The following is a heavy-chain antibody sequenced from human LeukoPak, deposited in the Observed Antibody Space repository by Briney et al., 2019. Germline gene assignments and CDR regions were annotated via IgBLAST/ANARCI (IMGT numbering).Heavy chain of an antibody. D-gene: IGHD2-21*02. V-gene: IGHV3-23*01. CDR1: GFTFSSYA. CDR3: AKAYNCGGDCYYLX. Sequence: GGSLRLSCAASGFTFSSYAMSWVRQAPGKGLEWVSAISGSGGSTYYADSVKGRFTISRDNSKNTLYLQMNSLRAEDTAVYYCAKAYNCGGDCYYLXWGXGXXXTVSS. J-gene: IGHJ4*01. CDR2: ISGSGGST.